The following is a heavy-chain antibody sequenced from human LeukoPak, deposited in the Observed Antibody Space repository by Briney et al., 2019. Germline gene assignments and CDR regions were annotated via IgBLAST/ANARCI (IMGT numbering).Heavy chain of an antibody. D-gene: IGHD6-13*01. CDR3: ARDRGYSSRWNFGKDYYMDV. CDR1: GFIFSTYG. CDR2: IWYDGSHA. J-gene: IGHJ6*03. V-gene: IGHV3-33*01. Sequence: GGSLRLSCSASGFIFSTYGMNWVRQALGKGLEWVAVIWYDGSHANYADAVKGRFTISRDNSKNTLYLQMNSPRAEDTAVYYCARDRGYSSRWNFGKDYYMDVWGKGTTVTVSS.